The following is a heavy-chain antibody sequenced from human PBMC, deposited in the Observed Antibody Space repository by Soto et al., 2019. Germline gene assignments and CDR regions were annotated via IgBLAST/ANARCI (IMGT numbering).Heavy chain of an antibody. V-gene: IGHV6-1*01. J-gene: IGHJ4*02. CDR1: GDSVSSNSAA. D-gene: IGHD3-3*01. Sequence: SQTLSLTCAISGDSVSSNSAAWNWIRQSPSRGLEWLGRTYYRSKWYNDYAVSVKSRITINPDTSKNQFSLQLNSVTPEDTAVYYCARGLRFLEWLHLSYYFDYWGQGTLVPVSS. CDR3: ARGLRFLEWLHLSYYFDY. CDR2: TYYRSKWYN.